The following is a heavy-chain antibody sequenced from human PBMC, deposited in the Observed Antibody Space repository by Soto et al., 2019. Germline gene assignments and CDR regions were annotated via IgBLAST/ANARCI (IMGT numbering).Heavy chain of an antibody. CDR2: INIDGSST. J-gene: IGHJ6*02. V-gene: IGHV3-74*01. CDR1: GFTFGSYW. D-gene: IGHD3-22*01. CDR3: ARSPPGGYHYYYGMDV. Sequence: GGSLRLSCAASGFTFGSYWMHWVRQAPGKGLVWVSRINIDGSSTTYAESVKGRFTISRENAKNSLYLQMNSLRAGDTAVYYCARSPPGGYHYYYGMDVWGQGTTVTVSS.